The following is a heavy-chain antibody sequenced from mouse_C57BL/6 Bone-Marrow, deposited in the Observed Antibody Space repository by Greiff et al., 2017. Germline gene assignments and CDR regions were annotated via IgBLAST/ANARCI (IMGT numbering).Heavy chain of an antibody. J-gene: IGHJ2*01. Sequence: VKLQQSGPGLVQPSQSLSITCTVSGFSLTSYGVHWVRQSPGKGLEWLGVIWSGDSTDNTAAFISRLSISKDNSKSQVFFKMNSLQADDTAIYYCARGYDYDYFDYWGQGTTLTVSS. D-gene: IGHD2-4*01. CDR1: GFSLTSYG. V-gene: IGHV2-2*01. CDR2: IWSGDST. CDR3: ARGYDYDYFDY.